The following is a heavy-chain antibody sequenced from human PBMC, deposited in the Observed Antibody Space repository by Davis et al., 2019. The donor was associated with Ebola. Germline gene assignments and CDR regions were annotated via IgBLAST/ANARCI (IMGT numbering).Heavy chain of an antibody. J-gene: IGHJ2*01. CDR3: ATNYYDSSGYYYEWYFDL. Sequence: PSETLSLTCAVSGGSISSSNWWSWIRQPPGKGLEWIGEINHSGSTNYNPSLKSRVTISVDTSKNQFSLKLSSVTAADTAVYYCATNYYDSSGYYYEWYFDLWGRGTLVTVSS. CDR1: GGSISSSNW. V-gene: IGHV4-4*02. CDR2: INHSGST. D-gene: IGHD3-22*01.